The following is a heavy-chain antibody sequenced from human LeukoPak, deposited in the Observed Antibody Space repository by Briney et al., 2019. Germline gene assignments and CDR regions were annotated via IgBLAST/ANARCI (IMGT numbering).Heavy chain of an antibody. CDR1: GFTFSSYAMH. D-gene: IGHD5-24*01. V-gene: IGHV4-39*01. CDR3: ARRRVKRWLQGYFDY. Sequence: PGGSLRLSCAASGFTFSSYAMHWVRQAPGKGLEWIGSIYYSGSTYYNPSLKSRVTISVDTSKNQFSLKLSSMTAADTAVYYCARRRVKRWLQGYFDYWGQGTLVTVSS. CDR2: IYYSGST. J-gene: IGHJ4*02.